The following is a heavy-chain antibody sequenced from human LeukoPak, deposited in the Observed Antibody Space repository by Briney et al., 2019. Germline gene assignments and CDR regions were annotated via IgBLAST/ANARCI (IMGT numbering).Heavy chain of an antibody. CDR3: ASGYRHYYYYMDV. J-gene: IGHJ6*03. D-gene: IGHD1-1*01. CDR1: GGSISSYY. V-gene: IGHV4-59*12. CDR2: IYYSGSP. Sequence: PSETLSLTCTVSGGSISSYYWSWIRQPPGKGLEWIGSIYYSGSPTYNPSLKSRVTISVDTSKNQFSLKLSSVTAADTAVYYCASGYRHYYYYMDVWGKGTTVTVSS.